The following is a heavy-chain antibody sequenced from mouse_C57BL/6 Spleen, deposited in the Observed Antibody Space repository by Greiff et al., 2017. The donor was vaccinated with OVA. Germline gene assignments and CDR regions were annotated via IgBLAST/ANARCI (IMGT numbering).Heavy chain of an antibody. CDR2: IYPGDGDT. CDR1: GYAFSSYW. V-gene: IGHV1-80*01. J-gene: IGHJ2*01. Sequence: QVQLKQSGAELVKPGASVKISCKASGYAFSSYWMNWVKQRPGKGLEWIGQIYPGDGDTNYNGKFKGKATLTADKSSSTAYMQLSSLTSEDSAVYFCARPSGSSYFDYWGQGTTLTVSS. D-gene: IGHD1-1*01. CDR3: ARPSGSSYFDY.